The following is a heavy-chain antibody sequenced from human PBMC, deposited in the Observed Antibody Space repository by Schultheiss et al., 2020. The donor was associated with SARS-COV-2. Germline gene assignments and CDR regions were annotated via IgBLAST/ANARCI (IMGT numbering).Heavy chain of an antibody. CDR3: ATTELGYYYDSSGYYSG. D-gene: IGHD3-22*01. Sequence: SETLSLTCAVSGGSISSSNWWSWVRQPPGKGLEWIGEIYHSGSTNYNPSLKSRVTISVDTSKNQFSLKLSSVTAADTAVYYCATTELGYYYDSSGYYSGWGQGTLVTVSS. J-gene: IGHJ4*02. V-gene: IGHV4-4*02. CDR2: IYHSGST. CDR1: GGSISSSNW.